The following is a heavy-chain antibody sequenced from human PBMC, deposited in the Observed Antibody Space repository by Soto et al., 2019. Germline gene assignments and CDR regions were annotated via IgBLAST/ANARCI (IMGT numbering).Heavy chain of an antibody. J-gene: IGHJ6*02. Sequence: ASVKVSCKASGYTFTSYGISWVRQAPGQGLEWMGWISAYNGNTNYAQKLQGRVTMTTDTSTSTAYMEPRSLRSDDTAVYYCARGRGYSGYDPLFYYYYGMDVWGQGTTVTVSS. CDR3: ARGRGYSGYDPLFYYYYGMDV. V-gene: IGHV1-18*01. CDR2: ISAYNGNT. D-gene: IGHD5-12*01. CDR1: GYTFTSYG.